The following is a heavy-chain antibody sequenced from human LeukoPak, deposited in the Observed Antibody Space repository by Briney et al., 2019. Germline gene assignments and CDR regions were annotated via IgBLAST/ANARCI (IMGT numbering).Heavy chain of an antibody. D-gene: IGHD5-18*01. CDR3: ARDSGYSYGYPFDY. Sequence: GGSLRLSCAASGFTFSSYSMNWVRQAPGKGLEWVSSISSSSSYIYYADSVKGRFTFSRDNAKNSLYLQMNSLRAEDTAVYYCARDSGYSYGYPFDYWGQGTLVTVSS. CDR2: ISSSSSYI. V-gene: IGHV3-21*01. J-gene: IGHJ4*02. CDR1: GFTFSSYS.